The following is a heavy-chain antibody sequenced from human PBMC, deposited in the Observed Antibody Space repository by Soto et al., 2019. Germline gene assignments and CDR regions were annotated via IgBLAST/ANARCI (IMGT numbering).Heavy chain of an antibody. CDR2: IWYDGSNK. CDR3: ARDGRPVYYYMDV. Sequence: GGSLRLSCAASGFTFSSYGMHWVRQAPGKGLEWVAVIWYDGSNKYYADSVKGRFTISRDNSKNTLYLQMNSLRAEDTAVYYCARDGRPVYYYMDVWGKGTTVTVSS. CDR1: GFTFSSYG. J-gene: IGHJ6*03. V-gene: IGHV3-33*01.